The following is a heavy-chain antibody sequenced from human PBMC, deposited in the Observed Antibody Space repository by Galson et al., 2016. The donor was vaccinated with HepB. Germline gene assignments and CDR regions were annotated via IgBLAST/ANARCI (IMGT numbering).Heavy chain of an antibody. CDR3: ARQGMIQAAGIDY. D-gene: IGHD6-19*01. J-gene: IGHJ4*02. Sequence: QSGAEVKKPGESLKISCKGSGYTFTNYWIGWVRQMPGKGLEWMGIIYPGGSDTRYSPSFQGQVTISADKSTSTAYLQWSSLKASDSAMYYCARQGMIQAAGIDYWGQGAMVTVSS. CDR1: GYTFTNYW. CDR2: IYPGGSDT. V-gene: IGHV5-51*01.